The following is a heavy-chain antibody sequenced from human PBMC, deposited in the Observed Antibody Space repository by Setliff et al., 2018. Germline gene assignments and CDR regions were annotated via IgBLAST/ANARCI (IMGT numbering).Heavy chain of an antibody. CDR3: ARATSGWYSAYYYYMDV. D-gene: IGHD6-19*01. Sequence: ETLSLTCAVYGGSFSGYYWSWIRQPPGKGLEWIGEINHSGSTNYNPSLKSQVTISVDTSKNQFSLNPTSVTAADTAVYYCARATSGWYSAYYYYMDVWGKGATVTVSS. V-gene: IGHV4-34*01. J-gene: IGHJ6*03. CDR2: INHSGST. CDR1: GGSFSGYY.